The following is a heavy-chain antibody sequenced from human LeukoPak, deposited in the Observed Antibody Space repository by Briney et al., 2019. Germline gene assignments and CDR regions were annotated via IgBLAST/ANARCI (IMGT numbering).Heavy chain of an antibody. CDR3: AREKLPGGYFDY. CDR1: GFTFSNYA. Sequence: GGSLRLSCAASGFTFSNYALTWVRQAPGKGLEWVSVIYSGGSTYYADSVKGRFTISRDNSKNTLYLQMNSLRAEDTAVYYCAREKLPGGYFDYWGQGTLVTVSS. J-gene: IGHJ4*02. V-gene: IGHV3-66*01. D-gene: IGHD5-24*01. CDR2: IYSGGST.